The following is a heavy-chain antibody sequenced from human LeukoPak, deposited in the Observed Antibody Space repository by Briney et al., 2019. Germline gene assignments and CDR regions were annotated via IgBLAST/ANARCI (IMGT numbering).Heavy chain of an antibody. CDR3: ARDAGSGGVDY. J-gene: IGHJ4*02. Sequence: ASMKVSCKASGYTFTNYDISWVRQAPGQGLEWMGRISGYNGNTNYAQILQGRVTMTTDTSTTTAYMKLRRRRSDDAAVYYCARDAGSGGVDYWGQGTLVTVSS. D-gene: IGHD2-15*01. CDR2: ISGYNGNT. V-gene: IGHV1-18*01. CDR1: GYTFTNYD.